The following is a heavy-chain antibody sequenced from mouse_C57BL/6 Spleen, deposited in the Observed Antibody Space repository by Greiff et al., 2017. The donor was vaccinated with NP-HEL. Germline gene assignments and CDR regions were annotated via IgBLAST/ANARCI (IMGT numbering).Heavy chain of an antibody. CDR2: INPSTGGT. CDR1: GYSFTGYY. V-gene: IGHV1-42*01. Sequence: EVQLQQSGPELVKPGASVKISCKASGYSFTGYYMNWVKQSPEKSLEWIGEINPSTGGTTYNQKFKAKATLTVDKSSSTAYMQLKSLTSEDSAVYYCARRTGDSSGVGFAYWGQGTLVTVSA. D-gene: IGHD3-2*02. CDR3: ARRTGDSSGVGFAY. J-gene: IGHJ3*01.